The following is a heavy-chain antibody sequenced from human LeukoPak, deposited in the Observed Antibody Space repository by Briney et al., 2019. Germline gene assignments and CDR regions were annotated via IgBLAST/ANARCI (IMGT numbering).Heavy chain of an antibody. J-gene: IGHJ4*02. CDR2: IYYSGIT. Sequence: SETLSLTCTVSGGSISSSNYYWGWIRQPPGKGLEWIGSIYYSGITYYNPSLKSRVTISVDTSKNQFSLKLSSVTASDTAVYYCGRYPHTVTLPFDYWGQGTLVTVSS. V-gene: IGHV4-39*01. D-gene: IGHD4-17*01. CDR1: GGSISSSNYY. CDR3: GRYPHTVTLPFDY.